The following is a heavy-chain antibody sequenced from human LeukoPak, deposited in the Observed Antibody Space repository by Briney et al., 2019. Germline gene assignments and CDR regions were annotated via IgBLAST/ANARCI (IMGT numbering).Heavy chain of an antibody. J-gene: IGHJ4*02. CDR1: GYTFTGYY. V-gene: IGHV1-18*04. Sequence: GASVKVSCKASGYTFTGYYMHWVRQAPGQGLEWMGWISTYNDNTNYAQKFQGRVTMTTGTSTSTAYMELRSLRSDDTAVYYCARQSTRLFNTGSYYPPPAYDYWGQGTLVIVSS. CDR3: ARQSTRLFNTGSYYPPPAYDY. CDR2: ISTYNDNT. D-gene: IGHD1-26*01.